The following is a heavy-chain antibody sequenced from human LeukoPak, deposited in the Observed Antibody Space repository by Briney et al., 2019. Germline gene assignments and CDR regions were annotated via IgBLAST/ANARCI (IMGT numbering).Heavy chain of an antibody. CDR2: ISGSGGST. D-gene: IGHD1-26*01. CDR1: GFTFSSYA. V-gene: IGHV3-23*01. CDR3: ASTSGTYRFDP. J-gene: IGHJ5*02. Sequence: HSGGSLRLSCAASGFTFSSYAMSWVRQAPGKGLEWVSAISGSGGSTYYADSVKGRFTISIDNAKNTLYLQMNSLRAEDTAVYYCASTSGTYRFDPWGQGTLVAVSS.